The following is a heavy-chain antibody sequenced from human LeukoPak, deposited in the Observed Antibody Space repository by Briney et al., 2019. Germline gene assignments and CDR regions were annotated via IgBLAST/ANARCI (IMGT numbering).Heavy chain of an antibody. Sequence: TGGSLRLSCAASGFPFSSYAMSWVRQSPGKGLEWVSAISGGNGNTYYAYYADSVRGRFTISRDSSKNTLYLQMNSLRAEDTAVYYCAKFYDILPGYFDYWGQGTLVTVSS. D-gene: IGHD3-9*01. CDR1: GFPFSSYA. V-gene: IGHV3-23*01. CDR2: ISGGNGNTYYA. CDR3: AKFYDILPGYFDY. J-gene: IGHJ4*02.